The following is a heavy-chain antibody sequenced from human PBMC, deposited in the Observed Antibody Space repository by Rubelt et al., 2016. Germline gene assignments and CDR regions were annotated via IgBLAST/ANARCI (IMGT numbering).Heavy chain of an antibody. J-gene: IGHJ5*02. CDR1: GYTFTSYG. D-gene: IGHD3-16*02. CDR3: ARVMITFGGVIEVGWFDP. Sequence: QVQLVQSGAEVKKPGASVTVSCKASGYTFTSYGISWVRQSPGQGIEWMGWISAYNGNTTYAQKCQGRVTMTTDTSTSTAYMELRSLRSDDTAVYYCARVMITFGGVIEVGWFDPWGQGTLVTVSS. CDR2: ISAYNGNT. V-gene: IGHV1-18*01.